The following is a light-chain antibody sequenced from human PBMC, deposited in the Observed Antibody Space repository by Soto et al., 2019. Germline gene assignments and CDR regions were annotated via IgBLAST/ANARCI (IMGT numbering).Light chain of an antibody. Sequence: QSALTQPASVSGSPGQSITISCTGTSSDVGGYNYVSWYQQHPGKAPKLMIYEVSNRPSGVSNRFSGSKSGNTASLTISGHQAEDEAYYYCSSYTSSSTPYVFGTGTKVTVL. CDR2: EVS. J-gene: IGLJ1*01. CDR1: SSDVGGYNY. CDR3: SSYTSSSTPYV. V-gene: IGLV2-14*01.